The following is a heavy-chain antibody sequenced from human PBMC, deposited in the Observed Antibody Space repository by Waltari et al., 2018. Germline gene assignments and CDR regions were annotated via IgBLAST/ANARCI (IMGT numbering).Heavy chain of an antibody. J-gene: IGHJ3*02. CDR2: TRNKADSYTT. CDR1: GFTFSDHY. Sequence: EVQLVESGGGLVQPGGSLRLSCAASGFTFSDHYMDWVRQAPGKGLEWVGRTRNKADSYTTEYAASVKGRFTISRDDSKNSLYLQMNRLKTEDTAVYYCAKEVGARGPDAFDIWGQGTMVTVSS. D-gene: IGHD1-26*01. CDR3: AKEVGARGPDAFDI. V-gene: IGHV3-72*01.